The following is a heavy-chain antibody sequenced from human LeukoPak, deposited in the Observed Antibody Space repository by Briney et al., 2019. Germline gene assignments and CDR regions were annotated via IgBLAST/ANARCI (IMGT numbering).Heavy chain of an antibody. Sequence: SETLSLTCAVYGGSFSGYYWSWIRQPPGKGLEWIGEINHSGSTNYNSSLKSRATISVDTSKNQFSLKLSSVTAADTAVYYCARALYGFDYWGQGTLVTVSS. CDR1: GGSFSGYY. D-gene: IGHD3-10*01. V-gene: IGHV4-34*01. CDR2: INHSGST. J-gene: IGHJ4*02. CDR3: ARALYGFDY.